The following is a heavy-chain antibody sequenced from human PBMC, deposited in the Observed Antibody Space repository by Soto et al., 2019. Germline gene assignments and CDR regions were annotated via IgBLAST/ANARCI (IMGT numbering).Heavy chain of an antibody. V-gene: IGHV4-59*01. CDR2: IYYSGRT. J-gene: IGHJ4*02. Sequence: SETLSLTXTVSGGSIRDYFSTWIRQPPGKGLEWIGYIYYSGRTNYNPSLKSRVSISVDTSKNHFSLQLRSVTAADTAVYYCARVGGDDFGDSGGFDYWGQGTLVTVSS. CDR3: ARVGGDDFGDSGGFDY. D-gene: IGHD4-17*01. CDR1: GGSIRDYF.